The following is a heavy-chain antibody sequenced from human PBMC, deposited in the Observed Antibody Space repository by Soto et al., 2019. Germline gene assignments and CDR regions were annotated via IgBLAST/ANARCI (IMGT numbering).Heavy chain of an antibody. Sequence: PSETLSLTCTVSGGSISSSTYSWGWIRQSPGKGLEWIGSISSGGSTYFNPSLKSRVTIFLDTSNNQFSVKLNSVTAADTAVYFCARHRIPSVYDILSGYPPDYFDYWGHGTLVTVSS. J-gene: IGHJ4*01. CDR3: ARHRIPSVYDILSGYPPDYFDY. CDR2: ISSGGST. D-gene: IGHD3-9*01. V-gene: IGHV4-39*01. CDR1: GGSISSSTYS.